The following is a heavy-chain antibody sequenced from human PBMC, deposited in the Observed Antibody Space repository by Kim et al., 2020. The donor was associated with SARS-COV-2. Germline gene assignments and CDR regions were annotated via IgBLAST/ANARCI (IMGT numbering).Heavy chain of an antibody. Sequence: SETLSLTCTVSGGSIDRSNYYWAWFRQPPGRGLEWIASIHYSGAIYSNPSLRSRVAISFDKSKNQFSLSLDSVTAADTAVFFCARPRTEVSGAVDFWGQGTLVTSSS. J-gene: IGHJ4*02. CDR3: ARPRTEVSGAVDF. CDR2: IHYSGAI. CDR1: GGSIDRSNYY. V-gene: IGHV4-39*01. D-gene: IGHD7-27*01.